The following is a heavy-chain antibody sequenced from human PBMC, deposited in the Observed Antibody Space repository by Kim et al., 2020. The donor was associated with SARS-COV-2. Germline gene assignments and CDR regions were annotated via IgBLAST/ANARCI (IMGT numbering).Heavy chain of an antibody. D-gene: IGHD2-15*01. V-gene: IGHV1-2*06. CDR2: LSANSGGT. CDR3: ARSSLLDFDY. Sequence: ASVKVSCKASGYTFTDYHIHWVRQAPGQGLEWMGRLSANSGGTNYAQRFQGRVTMTRDTSISTVYLEMTRLRSDDTAVYYCARSSLLDFDYWGQGPLVTV. CDR1: GYTFTDYH. J-gene: IGHJ4*02.